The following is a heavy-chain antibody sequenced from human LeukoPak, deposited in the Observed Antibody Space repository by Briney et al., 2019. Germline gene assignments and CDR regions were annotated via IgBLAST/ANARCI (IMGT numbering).Heavy chain of an antibody. V-gene: IGHV3-23*01. CDR2: ITGSGGNT. CDR1: GFTFSNYA. J-gene: IGHJ4*02. CDR3: AKWGDYDVLTGYYVSDY. Sequence: PGASLRLSCAASGFTFSNYAMSWVRQAPGKGLEWVSAITGSGGNTYCADSVKGRFTISRDNSKNTVFLQMSSLRAEDTAVYYYAKWGDYDVLTGYYVSDYWGQGTLVTVSS. D-gene: IGHD3-9*01.